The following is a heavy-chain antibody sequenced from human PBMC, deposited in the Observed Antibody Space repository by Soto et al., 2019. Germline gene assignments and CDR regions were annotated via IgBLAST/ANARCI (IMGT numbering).Heavy chain of an antibody. CDR2: FDPEDVGT. Sequence: QVQLVQSGAEVKKSGASVKVSCKVSGYNLTELSMHWVRQTPGKGLEWMGGFDPEDVGTIYAQKFQGRVTMTEDTSTDTAYMELTSLRSEDTAVYYCAAVIRYRQYHFDYWGQGTLVTVSS. CDR1: GYNLTELS. V-gene: IGHV1-24*01. J-gene: IGHJ4*02. D-gene: IGHD3-9*01. CDR3: AAVIRYRQYHFDY.